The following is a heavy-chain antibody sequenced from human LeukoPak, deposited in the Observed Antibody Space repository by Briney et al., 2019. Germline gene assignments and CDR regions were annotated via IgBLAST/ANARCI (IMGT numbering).Heavy chain of an antibody. Sequence: PSETLSLTCTVSGGSTSSYYWSWIRQPAGKGLEWIGRIYSSGSTNYNPSLKSRVTMSVDTSKNQFSLKLGSVTAADTAVYYCAASIRRITVAGPSLDYWGQGTLVTVSS. J-gene: IGHJ4*02. CDR2: IYSSGST. V-gene: IGHV4-4*07. CDR3: AASIRRITVAGPSLDY. CDR1: GGSTSSYY. D-gene: IGHD6-19*01.